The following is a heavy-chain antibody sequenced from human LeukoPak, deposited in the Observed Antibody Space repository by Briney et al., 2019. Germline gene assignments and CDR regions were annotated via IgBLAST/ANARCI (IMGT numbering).Heavy chain of an antibody. D-gene: IGHD6-13*01. V-gene: IGHV1-18*01. Sequence: GASVKVSCKASGYTFTSYGISWVRQAPGQGLEWMGWISAYNGNTNYAQKLQGRDTMTTDTSTSTAYMELRSLRSDDTAVYYCARGLGIAAAGGSWNWFDPWGQGTLVTVSS. CDR3: ARGLGIAAAGGSWNWFDP. J-gene: IGHJ5*02. CDR1: GYTFTSYG. CDR2: ISAYNGNT.